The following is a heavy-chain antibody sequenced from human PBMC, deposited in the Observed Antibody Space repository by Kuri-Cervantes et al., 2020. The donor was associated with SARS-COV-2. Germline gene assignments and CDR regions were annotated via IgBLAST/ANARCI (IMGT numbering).Heavy chain of an antibody. V-gene: IGHV3-23*01. D-gene: IGHD3-10*01. CDR1: GFTFSSYA. J-gene: IGHJ4*02. CDR2: ISGSGGST. CDR3: VKDSRVHYFDY. Sequence: GESLKISCAASGFTFSSYAMSWVRQAPGKGLEWVSAISGSGGSTYYADSVKGRFTISRDNSKNTLYLQMNSLRAEDTAVYYCVKDSRVHYFDYWGQGTLVTVSS.